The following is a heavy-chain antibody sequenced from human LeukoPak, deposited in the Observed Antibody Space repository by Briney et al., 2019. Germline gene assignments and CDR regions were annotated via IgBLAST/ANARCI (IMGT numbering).Heavy chain of an antibody. CDR1: GFTFSSCA. Sequence: GRSLRLSCAASGFTFSSCAMHWVRQAPGKGLEWVAVISYDGSNKYYADSVKGRFTISRDNSKNTLYLQMDSLRAEDTAVYYCARGSQQLVDSADYWGQGTLVTVSS. V-gene: IGHV3-30*04. CDR2: ISYDGSNK. J-gene: IGHJ4*02. CDR3: ARGSQQLVDSADY. D-gene: IGHD6-13*01.